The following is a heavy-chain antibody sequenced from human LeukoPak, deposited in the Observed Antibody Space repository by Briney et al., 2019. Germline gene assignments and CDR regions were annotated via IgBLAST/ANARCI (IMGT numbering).Heavy chain of an antibody. CDR3: AKDRYFDWLLPMGGFDY. D-gene: IGHD3-9*01. V-gene: IGHV3-23*01. Sequence: PGGSLRLSCAASGFTCSSYAMSWVRQAPGKGLEWVSAISGSGGSTYYADSVKGRFTISRDNSKNTLYLQMNSLRAEDTAVYYCAKDRYFDWLLPMGGFDYWGQGTLVTVSS. CDR2: ISGSGGST. J-gene: IGHJ4*02. CDR1: GFTCSSYA.